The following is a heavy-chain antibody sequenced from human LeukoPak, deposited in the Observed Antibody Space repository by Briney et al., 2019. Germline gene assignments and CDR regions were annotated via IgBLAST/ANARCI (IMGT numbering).Heavy chain of an antibody. Sequence: GGSLRLSCAASGFTFSSYAMHRVRQAPGKGLEWVAVISYDGSNKYYADSVKGRFTISRDNSKNTLYLQMNSLRAEDTAVYYCARGLTIFGVVILRTYGMDVWGQGTTVTVSS. J-gene: IGHJ6*02. D-gene: IGHD3-3*01. V-gene: IGHV3-30*04. CDR2: ISYDGSNK. CDR3: ARGLTIFGVVILRTYGMDV. CDR1: GFTFSSYA.